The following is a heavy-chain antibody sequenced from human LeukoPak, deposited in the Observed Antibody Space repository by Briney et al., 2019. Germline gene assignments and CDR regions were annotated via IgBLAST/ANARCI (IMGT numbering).Heavy chain of an antibody. V-gene: IGHV4-34*01. CDR3: ARGLGEGYPDY. J-gene: IGHJ4*02. CDR1: GGTFSGFY. D-gene: IGHD5-24*01. Sequence: SETLSLTCAVPGGTFSGFYWTWMRQPPGKELEWIGEIKHGGFTSYHPSSKSRVTMSEDTSNKQFLLKLTSVTAADTAVYYCARGLGEGYPDYWGPGTLVTVSS. CDR2: IKHGGFT.